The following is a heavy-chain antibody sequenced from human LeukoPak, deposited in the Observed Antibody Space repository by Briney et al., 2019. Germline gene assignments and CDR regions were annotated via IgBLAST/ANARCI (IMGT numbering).Heavy chain of an antibody. CDR3: ARAGRIAVAGYYYYGMDV. CDR2: IYSGGST. D-gene: IGHD6-19*01. V-gene: IGHV3-53*01. Sequence: PGGSLRLSCAASGFTVSSNYRSWVRQAPGKGLEWVSVIYSGGSTYYADSVKGRFTISRDNSKNTLYLQMNSLRAEDTAVYYCARAGRIAVAGYYYYGMDVWGKGTTVTVSS. J-gene: IGHJ6*04. CDR1: GFTVSSNY.